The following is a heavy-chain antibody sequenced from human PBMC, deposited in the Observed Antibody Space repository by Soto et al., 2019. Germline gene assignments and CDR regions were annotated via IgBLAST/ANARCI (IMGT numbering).Heavy chain of an antibody. Sequence: GGSLRLSCAASGFTFSSYGMHWVRQAPGKGLEWVAVISYDGSNKYYADSVKGRFTISRDNSKNTLYLQMNSLRAEDTAVYYCAKGVYRYSYGSDAFDYWGQGTLVTVSS. CDR1: GFTFSSYG. CDR2: ISYDGSNK. J-gene: IGHJ4*02. CDR3: AKGVYRYSYGSDAFDY. D-gene: IGHD5-18*01. V-gene: IGHV3-30*18.